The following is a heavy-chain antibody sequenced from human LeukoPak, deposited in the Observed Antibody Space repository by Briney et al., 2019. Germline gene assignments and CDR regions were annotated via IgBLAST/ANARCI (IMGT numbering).Heavy chain of an antibody. D-gene: IGHD3-22*01. V-gene: IGHV3-73*01. CDR1: GFTFSGSA. J-gene: IGHJ6*03. Sequence: PGGSLRLSCAASGFTFSGSAMHWVRQASGKGLEWVGRIRSKANSYATAYAASVKGTFTISRDDSKNTAYLQMNSLKTEDTAVYYCTRVGIYYDSSGYYYAAGFDYYYYMDVWGKGTTVTVSS. CDR2: IRSKANSYAT. CDR3: TRVGIYYDSSGYYYAAGFDYYYYMDV.